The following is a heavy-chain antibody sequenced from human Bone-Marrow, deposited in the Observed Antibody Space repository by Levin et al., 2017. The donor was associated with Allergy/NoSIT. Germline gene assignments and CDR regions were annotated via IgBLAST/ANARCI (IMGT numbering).Heavy chain of an antibody. CDR3: ASASD. V-gene: IGHV3-30-3*01. J-gene: IGHJ4*02. CDR2: ISYDGSNK. Sequence: GESLKISCAASGFTFSSYAMHWVRQAPGKGLEWVAVISYDGSNKYYADSVKGRFTISRDNSKNTLYLQMNSLRAEDTAVYYCASASDWGQGTLVTVSS. CDR1: GFTFSSYA.